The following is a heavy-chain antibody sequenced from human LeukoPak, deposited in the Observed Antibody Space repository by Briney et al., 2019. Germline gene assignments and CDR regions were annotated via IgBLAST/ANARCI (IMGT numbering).Heavy chain of an antibody. Sequence: SETLSLTCTVSGGSISTYYWSWIRQPAGKGLEWIGRIYPSSGSADYSPSLKSRVTMSVDTSKNQFSLKLRSVTAADTAVYYCARDERGAMAGGSFDVWGQGTMVTVSS. CDR1: GGSISTYY. CDR2: IYPSSGSA. V-gene: IGHV4-4*07. D-gene: IGHD3-10*01. CDR3: ARDERGAMAGGSFDV. J-gene: IGHJ3*01.